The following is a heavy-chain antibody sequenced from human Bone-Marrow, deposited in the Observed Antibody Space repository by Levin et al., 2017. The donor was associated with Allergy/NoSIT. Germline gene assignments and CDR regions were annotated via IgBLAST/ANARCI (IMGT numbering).Heavy chain of an antibody. CDR3: ARQAYGLYFDY. D-gene: IGHD2-21*01. CDR2: IYSGGRT. Sequence: HPGGSLRLSCAASGLSAGSTYMSWVRQAPGKGLEWVSLIYSGGRTYYTDSVKGRFTISRDNSKNSIFLQMNNLRVEDTAVYYCARQAYGLYFDYWGQGALVTVSS. V-gene: IGHV3-66*04. J-gene: IGHJ4*02. CDR1: GLSAGSTY.